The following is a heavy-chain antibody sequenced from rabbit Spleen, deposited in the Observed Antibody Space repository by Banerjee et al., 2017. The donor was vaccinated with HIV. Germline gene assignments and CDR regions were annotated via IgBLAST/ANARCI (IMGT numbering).Heavy chain of an antibody. D-gene: IGHD8-1*01. Sequence: QEQLVESGGGLVQPEGSLTLTCKASGFDFSSNGMCWVRQAPGKRLEWIACINAVTGKAVYASWAKGRFTFSKTSSTTVTLQMTSLTAADTATYFCARDTGSSFSSYGMDLWGPGTLVTVS. CDR1: GFDFSSNG. CDR3: ARDTGSSFSSYGMDL. J-gene: IGHJ6*01. CDR2: INAVTGKA. V-gene: IGHV1S45*01.